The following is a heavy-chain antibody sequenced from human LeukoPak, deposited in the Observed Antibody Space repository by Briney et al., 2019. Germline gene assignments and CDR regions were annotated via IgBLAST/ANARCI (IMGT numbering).Heavy chain of an antibody. CDR1: GFTFSNYA. CDR2: ITTTGGGT. V-gene: IGHV3-23*01. J-gene: IGHJ6*03. D-gene: IGHD3-10*01. CDR3: ARGLPAGSYSSAYMDV. Sequence: GGSLRLSCAASGFTFSNYAMSWARQDPRKGLEWVSVITTTGGGTYYADSVKGRFAISRDNSKNTLYLQMDSLRAEDTAVYYCARGLPAGSYSSAYMDVWGKETTVIVSS.